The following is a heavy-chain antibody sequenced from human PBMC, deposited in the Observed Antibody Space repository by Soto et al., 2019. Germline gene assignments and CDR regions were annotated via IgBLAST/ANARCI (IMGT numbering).Heavy chain of an antibody. Sequence: ASVKVSCKASGYTLTSYAMHWVRQAPGQRLEWMGWINAGNGNTKYSQKFQGRVTITRDTSASTAYMELSSLRSEDTAVYYCARGGGYSYGYGGGVDYWGQGTLVTVSS. J-gene: IGHJ4*02. CDR2: INAGNGNT. D-gene: IGHD5-18*01. CDR3: ARGGGYSYGYGGGVDY. V-gene: IGHV1-3*01. CDR1: GYTLTSYA.